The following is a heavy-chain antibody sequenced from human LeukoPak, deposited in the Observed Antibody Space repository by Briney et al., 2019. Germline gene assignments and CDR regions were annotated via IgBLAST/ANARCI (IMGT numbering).Heavy chain of an antibody. CDR1: GFTFSSYA. V-gene: IGHV3-23*01. Sequence: GGSLRLSCATSGFTFSSYAMNWVRQALGKGLEWVSVVSGSGTTTYYADSVKGRFTISRDNSKNTLYLQMNSLRSEDTAVYYCAKGRIAAASTNWFDPWGQGTLVTVSS. CDR3: AKGRIAAASTNWFDP. D-gene: IGHD6-13*01. CDR2: VSGSGTTT. J-gene: IGHJ5*02.